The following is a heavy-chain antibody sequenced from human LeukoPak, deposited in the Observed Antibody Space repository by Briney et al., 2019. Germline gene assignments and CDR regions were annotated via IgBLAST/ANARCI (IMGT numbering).Heavy chain of an antibody. V-gene: IGHV4-59*08. J-gene: IGHJ4*02. D-gene: IGHD6-19*01. Sequence: SETLSLTCTVSGGSISTFYWSWIRQPPGKGLEWIGYIYYSGSTDYNPSLKSRVTISVDTSKNQFSLKLSSVTAADTAVYYCARHLSSGWFHFDYWGQGTLVTVSS. CDR3: ARHLSSGWFHFDY. CDR2: IYYSGST. CDR1: GGSISTFY.